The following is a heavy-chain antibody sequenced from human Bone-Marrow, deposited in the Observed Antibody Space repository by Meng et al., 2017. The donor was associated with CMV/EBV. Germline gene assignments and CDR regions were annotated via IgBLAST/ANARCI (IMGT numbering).Heavy chain of an antibody. J-gene: IGHJ4*02. CDR2: VDPKSGVS. V-gene: IGHV1-2*02. CDR3: ARDPYGPLDY. CDR1: GYTITDFK. Sequence: KVSCTASGYTITDFKYQWVRQAPGQGLGWMGWVDPKSGVSKYTQRFKGRVTMTRDTSINTVYMEVSGLTSDDTAVYYCARDPYGPLDYWGQGTLVTVSS. D-gene: IGHD3-10*01.